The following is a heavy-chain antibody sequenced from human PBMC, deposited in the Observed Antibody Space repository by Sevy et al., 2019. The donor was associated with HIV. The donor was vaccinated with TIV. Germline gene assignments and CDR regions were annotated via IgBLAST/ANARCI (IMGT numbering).Heavy chain of an antibody. Sequence: GGSLRLSCATSGFTFSTYWMHWVRHAPGKGLVWVSRINSDGSTTSYADSVKGRFTISRDNAKNTLYLQMNSLRAEDTALYYCARGGGYYYDSSGYYPGYWGQGTLVTVSS. V-gene: IGHV3-74*01. CDR1: GFTFSTYW. D-gene: IGHD3-22*01. CDR2: INSDGSTT. J-gene: IGHJ4*02. CDR3: ARGGGYYYDSSGYYPGY.